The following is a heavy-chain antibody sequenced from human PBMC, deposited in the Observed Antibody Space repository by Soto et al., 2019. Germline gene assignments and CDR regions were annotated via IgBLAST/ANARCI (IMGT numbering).Heavy chain of an antibody. Sequence: SVKVSCKASGGTCSSYAISWVRQAPGQGLEWMGGIIPIFGTANYAQKFQGRVTITEDESTSPAYMELSSLRSEDTALYYCARERIAVAGMYGMDVRGQGTTVTPSS. CDR1: GGTCSSYA. CDR2: IIPIFGTA. D-gene: IGHD6-19*01. CDR3: ARERIAVAGMYGMDV. V-gene: IGHV1-69*13. J-gene: IGHJ6*02.